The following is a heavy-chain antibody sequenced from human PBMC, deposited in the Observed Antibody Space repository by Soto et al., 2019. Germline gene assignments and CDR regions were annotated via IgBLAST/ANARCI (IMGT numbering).Heavy chain of an antibody. CDR1: GGTFSSYA. CDR2: IIPIFGTA. Sequence: QVQLVQSGAEVKKPGSSVKVSCKASGGTFSSYAISWVRQAPGQGLEWMGGIIPIFGTANYAQKFQGRVTTNADEYTSTAYMELSSLRSEDTAVYYCARAHIPIGDYHYYYYGMDVWGQGTTVTVSS. CDR3: ARAHIPIGDYHYYYYGMDV. D-gene: IGHD4-17*01. V-gene: IGHV1-69*01. J-gene: IGHJ6*02.